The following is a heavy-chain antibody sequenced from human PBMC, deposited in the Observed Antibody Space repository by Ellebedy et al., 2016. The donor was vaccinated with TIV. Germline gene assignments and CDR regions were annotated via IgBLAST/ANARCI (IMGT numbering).Heavy chain of an antibody. CDR1: GGSISSSSYY. V-gene: IGHV4-39*01. CDR2: IYYSGST. D-gene: IGHD6-13*01. Sequence: MPSETLSLTCTVSGGSISSSSYYWGWNRQPPGKGLEWIGSIYYSGSTYYNPSLKSRVTISVDTSKNQFSLKLSSVTAADTAVYYCAGAAGSGYYYYGMDVWGQGTTVTVSS. CDR3: AGAAGSGYYYYGMDV. J-gene: IGHJ6*02.